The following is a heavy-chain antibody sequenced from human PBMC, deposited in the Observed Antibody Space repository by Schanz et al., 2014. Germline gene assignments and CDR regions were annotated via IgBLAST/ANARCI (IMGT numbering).Heavy chain of an antibody. CDR3: ARDAVALVPEYFMDV. CDR2: VWSVGNTK. Sequence: QVQLVESGGGLVQPGGSLKLSCAASGFTFSASAMHWVRQAPGKGPEWVALVWSVGNTKYYVDSVKGRFTISRDNSMNTLHLQMDGLRVEDTAVYYCARDAVALVPEYFMDVWGKGTPVTVSS. V-gene: IGHV3-33*08. J-gene: IGHJ6*03. D-gene: IGHD2-15*01. CDR1: GFTFSASA.